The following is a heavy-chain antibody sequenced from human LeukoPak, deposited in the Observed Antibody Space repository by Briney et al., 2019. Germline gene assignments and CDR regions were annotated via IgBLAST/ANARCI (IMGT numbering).Heavy chain of an antibody. V-gene: IGHV4-34*01. CDR1: GGSFSGYY. CDR3: ATLKGH. J-gene: IGHJ4*02. Sequence: SETLSLTCAVYGGSFSGYYWSWIRQPPGKGLEWIGEINHSGSTNYNPSLKSRVTISVDTSKNQFSLKLSSVTAADTAVYYCATLKGHWGQGTLVTVSS. CDR2: INHSGST.